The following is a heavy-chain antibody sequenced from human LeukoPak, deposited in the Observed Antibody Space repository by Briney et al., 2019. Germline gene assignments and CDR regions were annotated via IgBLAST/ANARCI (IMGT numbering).Heavy chain of an antibody. CDR3: AELGITMIGGV. V-gene: IGHV4-34*01. CDR2: INHGGST. J-gene: IGHJ6*04. CDR1: GGSFSGYY. Sequence: SETLSLTCAVYGGSFSGYYWSWIRQPPGKGLEWIGEINHGGSTNYNPSLKSRVTISVDTPKNQFSLKLGSVTAADTAVYYCAELGITMIGGVWGKGTTVTISS. D-gene: IGHD3-10*02.